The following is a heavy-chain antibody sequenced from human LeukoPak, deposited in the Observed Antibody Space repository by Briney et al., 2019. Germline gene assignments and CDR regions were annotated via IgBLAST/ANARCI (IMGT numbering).Heavy chain of an antibody. CDR2: IYYSGST. D-gene: IGHD3-22*01. CDR1: GGSISSSNYY. V-gene: IGHV4-39*01. CDR3: ATSYYYDSSGYRILDY. J-gene: IGHJ4*02. Sequence: SETLSLTCTVSGGSISSSNYYWGWIRQPPGKGLEWIGSIYYSGSTHYNPSLKSRVTIFVDTSKNQFSLKLSSVTAADTAVYYCATSYYYDSSGYRILDYWGQGTLVTVSS.